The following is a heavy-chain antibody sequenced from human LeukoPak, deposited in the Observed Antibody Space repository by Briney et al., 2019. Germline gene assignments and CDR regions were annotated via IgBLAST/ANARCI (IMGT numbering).Heavy chain of an antibody. Sequence: AETLSLTCAVYGGSFSGYYWSWIRQPPGKGLEWIGEIDHSGSTNYNPSLKSRVTISVDTSKNQFSLRLSSVTAADTAVYYCARATETRNDFWSAYYIDYWGQGTLVTVSS. D-gene: IGHD3-3*01. V-gene: IGHV4-34*01. CDR1: GGSFSGYY. CDR2: IDHSGST. CDR3: ARATETRNDFWSAYYIDY. J-gene: IGHJ4*02.